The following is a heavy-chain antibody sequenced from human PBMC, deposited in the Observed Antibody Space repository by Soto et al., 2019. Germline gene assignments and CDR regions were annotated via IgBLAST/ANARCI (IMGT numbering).Heavy chain of an antibody. J-gene: IGHJ4*02. D-gene: IGHD1-1*01. CDR3: AREAPLEGPTTGYYFDY. CDR1: GGSISSYY. CDR2: IYYSGST. Sequence: PSETLSLTCTVSGGSISSYYWSWIRQPPGKGLEWIGYIYYSGSTNYNPSLKSRVTISVDTSKNQFSLKLSSVTAADTAVYYCAREAPLEGPTTGYYFDYWGQGTLVTVSS. V-gene: IGHV4-59*01.